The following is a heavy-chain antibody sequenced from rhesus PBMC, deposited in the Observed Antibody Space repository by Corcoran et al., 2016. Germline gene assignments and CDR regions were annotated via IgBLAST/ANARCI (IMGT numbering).Heavy chain of an antibody. CDR3: ARGCAGSGCPLVSIDY. CDR1: GGSISSHP. V-gene: IGHV4-173*01. D-gene: IGHD2-21*01. Sequence: QLQLPESGPGLVTSSETLSLTCAVSGGSISSHPCIWIRQPPGPGLELIGRIFGGIGITDYNPSLKSRVTFSTDTSKNQFSLKLSSVTAADTAVYYCARGCAGSGCPLVSIDYWGQGVLVTVSS. J-gene: IGHJ4*01. CDR2: IFGGIGIT.